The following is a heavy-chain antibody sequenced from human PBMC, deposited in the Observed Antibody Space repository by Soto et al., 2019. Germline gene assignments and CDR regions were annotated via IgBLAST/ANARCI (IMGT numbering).Heavy chain of an antibody. CDR1: GGSISSYY. J-gene: IGHJ4*02. D-gene: IGHD6-13*01. Sequence: SETLSLTCTVSGGSISSYYWSWIRQPPGKGLEWIGYIYYSGSTNYNPSLKSRVTISVDTSKNQFSLKLSSVTAADTAVYYCARQIAAAGNYYFDYWGQGTLVTVSS. V-gene: IGHV4-59*08. CDR2: IYYSGST. CDR3: ARQIAAAGNYYFDY.